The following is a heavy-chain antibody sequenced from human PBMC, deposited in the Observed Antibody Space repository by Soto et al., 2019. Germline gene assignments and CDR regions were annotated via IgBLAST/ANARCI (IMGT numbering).Heavy chain of an antibody. CDR2: ISSSSSYI. Sequence: PGGSLSLSCAASGFTFSSYSMNWVRQAPGKGLEWVSSISSSSSYIYYADSVKGRFTISRDNAKNSLYLQMNSLRAEDTAVYYCARDGGSRFLEWLPPIDGGGAFDIWGQGTMVTVSS. CDR1: GFTFSSYS. D-gene: IGHD3-3*01. V-gene: IGHV3-21*01. J-gene: IGHJ3*02. CDR3: ARDGGSRFLEWLPPIDGGGAFDI.